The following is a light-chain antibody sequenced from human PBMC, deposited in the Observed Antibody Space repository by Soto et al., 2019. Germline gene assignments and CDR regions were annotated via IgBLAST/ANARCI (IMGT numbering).Light chain of an antibody. V-gene: IGKV1-5*03. J-gene: IGKJ4*01. CDR2: KAS. Sequence: DIQMTQSPSTLSASAGDRVTITCRASQSISSWLAWYQQKPGKAPKLLIYKASSLESGVPSRFSGSGSGTDFTLTISSLQPDDFATYYCQQYNSYSLTFGGGTKVEIK. CDR3: QQYNSYSLT. CDR1: QSISSW.